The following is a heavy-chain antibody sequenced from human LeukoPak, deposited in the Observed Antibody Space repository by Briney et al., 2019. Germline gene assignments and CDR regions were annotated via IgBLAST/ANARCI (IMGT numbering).Heavy chain of an antibody. D-gene: IGHD2-2*01. CDR1: GFTFSSYS. CDR2: ISYDGSNK. Sequence: PGGSLRLSCAASGFTFSSYSMNWVRQAPGKGLEWVAVISYDGSNKYYADSVKGRFTISRDNSKNTLYLQMNSLRAEDTAVYYCARDGAPFADCSSTSCHPGGLDHWGQGTLVTVSS. CDR3: ARDGAPFADCSSTSCHPGGLDH. J-gene: IGHJ4*02. V-gene: IGHV3-30*03.